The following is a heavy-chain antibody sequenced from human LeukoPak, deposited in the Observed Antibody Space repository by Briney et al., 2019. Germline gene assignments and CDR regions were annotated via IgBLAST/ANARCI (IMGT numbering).Heavy chain of an antibody. CDR3: ARDRGDTAMAPYFDY. CDR1: GGSISSYY. CDR2: IYYSGST. V-gene: IGHV4-59*01. Sequence: SETLSLTCTVSGGSISSYYWSWIRQPPGKGLEWIGYIYYSGSTNYNPSLKSRVTISVDTSKNQFSLKLSSVTAADTAVYYCARDRGDTAMAPYFDYWGQGTLVTVSS. D-gene: IGHD5-18*01. J-gene: IGHJ4*02.